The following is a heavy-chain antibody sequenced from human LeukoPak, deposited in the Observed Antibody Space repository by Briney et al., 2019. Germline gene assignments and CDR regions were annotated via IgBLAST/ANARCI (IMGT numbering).Heavy chain of an antibody. CDR1: GGSISSGGYY. V-gene: IGHV4-31*03. Sequence: PSQTLSLTCTVSGGSISSGGYYWSWIRQHPGEGLEWIGYIYYSGSTYYNPSLKSRVTISVDTSKNQFSLKLSSVTAADTAVYYCARAGVTSNWFDPWGQGTLVTVSS. D-gene: IGHD2-21*02. CDR2: IYYSGST. CDR3: ARAGVTSNWFDP. J-gene: IGHJ5*02.